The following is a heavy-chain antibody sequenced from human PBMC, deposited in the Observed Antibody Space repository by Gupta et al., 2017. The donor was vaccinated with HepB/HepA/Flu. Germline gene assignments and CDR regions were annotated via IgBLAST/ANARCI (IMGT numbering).Heavy chain of an antibody. V-gene: IGHV3-23*01. CDR2: TTGDGAVT. D-gene: IGHD2-21*02. Sequence: EVQLLQSGGGLVQPGGSLRISCVASGFTFTNYAMNWVRQAAGKGLDWVSGTTGDGAVTCYAESVRSRSAISRDNSNTTFYLQTNITTAEATAVYCGAKSDGDSDEMDLWGQGTLVTVSS. CDR3: AKSDGDSDEMDL. J-gene: IGHJ5*02. CDR1: GFTFTNYA.